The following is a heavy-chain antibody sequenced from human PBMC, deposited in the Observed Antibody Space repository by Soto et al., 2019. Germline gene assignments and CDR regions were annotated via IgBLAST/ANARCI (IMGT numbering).Heavy chain of an antibody. CDR3: ARAPSNYDILTGYYNYYFDY. J-gene: IGHJ4*02. Sequence: ASVKVSCKASGGTFSSYAISWVRQAPGQGLEWMGGIIPNFGTANYAQKLQGRVTITTDTSTSTAYMELRSLRSDDTAVYYCARAPSNYDILTGYYNYYFDYWGQGTLVTVSS. CDR1: GGTFSSYA. D-gene: IGHD3-9*01. CDR2: IIPNFGTA. V-gene: IGHV1-69*05.